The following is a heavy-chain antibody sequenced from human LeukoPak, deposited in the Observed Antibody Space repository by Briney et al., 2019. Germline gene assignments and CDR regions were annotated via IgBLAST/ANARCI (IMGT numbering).Heavy chain of an antibody. D-gene: IGHD3-22*01. CDR3: ARPPYYYDSSYFDY. J-gene: IGHJ4*02. Sequence: GGSLRFSCAASGFTFSSYWMSWVRQAPGKGLEWVANIKQDGSEKYYVDSVKGRFTISRDNAKNSLYLQMNSLRAEDTAVYYCARPPYYYDSSYFDYWGQGTLVTVSS. CDR1: GFTFSSYW. CDR2: IKQDGSEK. V-gene: IGHV3-7*01.